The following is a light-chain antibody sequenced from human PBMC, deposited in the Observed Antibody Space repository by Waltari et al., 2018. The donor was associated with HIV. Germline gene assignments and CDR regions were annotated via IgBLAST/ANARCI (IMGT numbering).Light chain of an antibody. CDR2: AAS. Sequence: EIVMTQSPATPSVSPGERATLSCRASQSIINNLAWYQHKPGQAPRLLISAASTRATGFPARFSGSGWGTEFTLTISSLQSEDSAVYYCQQYNNWPLTFGGGTKVEIK. J-gene: IGKJ4*01. CDR3: QQYNNWPLT. V-gene: IGKV3-15*01. CDR1: QSIINN.